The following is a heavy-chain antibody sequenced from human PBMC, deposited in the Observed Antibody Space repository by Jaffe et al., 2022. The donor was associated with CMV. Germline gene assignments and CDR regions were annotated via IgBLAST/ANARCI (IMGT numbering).Heavy chain of an antibody. Sequence: EVQLVQSGAEVKKPGESLKISCKGSGYSFTSYWIGWVRQMPGKGLEWMGIIYPGDSDTRYSPSFQGQVTISADKSISTAYLQWSSLKASDTAMYYCARHAPITMVRGVILDYWGQGTLVTVSS. CDR2: IYPGDSDT. CDR3: ARHAPITMVRGVILDY. CDR1: GYSFTSYW. D-gene: IGHD3-10*01. J-gene: IGHJ4*02. V-gene: IGHV5-51*01.